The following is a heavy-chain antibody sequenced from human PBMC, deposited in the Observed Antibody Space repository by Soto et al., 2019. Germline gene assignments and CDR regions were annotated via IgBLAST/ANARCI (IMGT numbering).Heavy chain of an antibody. V-gene: IGHV3-64*04. D-gene: IGHD3-10*01. J-gene: IGHJ4*02. CDR1: GFTFSTYA. Sequence: GVSLRLSCSASGFTFSTYAMHWVRQAPGKGLEYVSAISNNGGSTYYADSVKGRFTISRDNSKNTLYLQMNSLRAEDTAVYYCARDSGSGSYYDHWGQGTLVTVSS. CDR3: ARDSGSGSYYDH. CDR2: ISNNGGST.